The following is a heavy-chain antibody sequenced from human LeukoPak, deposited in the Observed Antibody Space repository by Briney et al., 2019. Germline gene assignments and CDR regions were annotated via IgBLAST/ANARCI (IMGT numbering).Heavy chain of an antibody. CDR2: ISGSGGST. D-gene: IGHD2-21*02. J-gene: IGHJ4*02. CDR1: GFTFSSYG. Sequence: GGSLRLSCAASGFTFSSYGMNWVRQAPGKGLEWVSAISGSGGSTYYADSVKGRFTISRDNSKNTLYLQMNSLRAEDTAVYYXXXXTEDCGGDCYSDYWGQGTLVTVSS. CDR3: XXXTEDCGGDCYSDY. V-gene: IGHV3-23*01.